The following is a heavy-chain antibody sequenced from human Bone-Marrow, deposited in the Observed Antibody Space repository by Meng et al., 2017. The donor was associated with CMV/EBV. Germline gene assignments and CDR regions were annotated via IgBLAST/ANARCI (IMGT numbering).Heavy chain of an antibody. Sequence: ASGFIFSSYAMHWVRPAPGKGLEWVAVIWYDGSKKYYADSVKGRFTISRDNSKNTLYLQMNSLTAEDTAVFYCARDRGSSWVNDFDYWGQGTLVTVSS. V-gene: IGHV3-33*01. D-gene: IGHD6-13*01. J-gene: IGHJ4*02. CDR1: GFIFSSYA. CDR2: IWYDGSKK. CDR3: ARDRGSSWVNDFDY.